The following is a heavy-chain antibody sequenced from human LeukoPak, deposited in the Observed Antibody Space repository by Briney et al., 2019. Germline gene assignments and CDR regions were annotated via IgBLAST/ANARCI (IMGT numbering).Heavy chain of an antibody. V-gene: IGHV4-34*01. CDR3: ARAKNLQRTGIAFDI. CDR2: INHSGST. Sequence: PSETLSLTCAVYGGSFSGYYWSWIRQPPGKGLEWIGEINHSGSTYYNPSLKSRVTISVDTSKNQFSLKLSSVTAADTAVYYCARAKNLQRTGIAFDIWGQGTMVTVSS. CDR1: GGSFSGYY. D-gene: IGHD1-1*01. J-gene: IGHJ3*02.